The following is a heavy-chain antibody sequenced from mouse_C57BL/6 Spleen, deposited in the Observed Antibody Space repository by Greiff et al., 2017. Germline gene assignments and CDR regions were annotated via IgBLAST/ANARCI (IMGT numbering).Heavy chain of an antibody. CDR1: GYSITSGYY. CDR2: ISYDGSN. Sequence: EVKLMESGPGLVKPSQSLSLTCSVTGYSITSGYYWNWIRQFPGNKLEWMGYISYDGSNNYNPSLKNRISITRDTSKNQFFLKLNSVTTEDTATYYCASGRDAMDYWGQGTSVTVSS. V-gene: IGHV3-6*01. J-gene: IGHJ4*01. CDR3: ASGRDAMDY.